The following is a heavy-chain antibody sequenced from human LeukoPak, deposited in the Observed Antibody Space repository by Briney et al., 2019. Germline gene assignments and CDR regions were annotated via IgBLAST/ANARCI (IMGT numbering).Heavy chain of an antibody. CDR1: GFTFSSYA. J-gene: IGHJ6*03. D-gene: IGHD3-16*01. Sequence: GGSLRLSCAASGFTFSSYAMHWVRQAPGKGLEWVAVISYDGSNKYYADSVKGRFTISRDNAKNSLYLQMNSLRAEDTAVYYCASLGGVGYYYYYMDVWGKGTTVTISS. V-gene: IGHV3-30*04. CDR2: ISYDGSNK. CDR3: ASLGGVGYYYYYMDV.